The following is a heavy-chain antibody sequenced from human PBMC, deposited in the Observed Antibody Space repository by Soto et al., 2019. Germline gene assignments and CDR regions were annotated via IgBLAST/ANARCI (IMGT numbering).Heavy chain of an antibody. J-gene: IGHJ4*02. CDR1: GFALSNYW. V-gene: IGHV3-7*05. CDR2: IKQDGSEK. D-gene: IGHD7-27*01. CDR3: ATETRTWGC. Sequence: EVQLVESGGGLVQPGESLRRSCVASGFALSNYWINWVRQAPGKGLEWVADIKQDGSEKKYMDSVKGRFTISRDNARNSLYLQMNSLRAEDTAAYYCATETRTWGCWGQGTLVTVSS.